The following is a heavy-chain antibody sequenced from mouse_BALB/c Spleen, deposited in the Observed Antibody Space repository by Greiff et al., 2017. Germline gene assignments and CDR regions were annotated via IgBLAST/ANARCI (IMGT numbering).Heavy chain of an antibody. CDR2: IDPSDSET. CDR3: ARSYDYEEVWFAY. Sequence: QVHVKQPGAELVKPGAPVKLSCKASGYTFTSYWMNWVKQRPGRGLEWIGRIDPSDSETHYNQKFKDKATLTVDKSSSTAYIQLSSLTSEDSAVYYCARSYDYEEVWFAYWGQGTLVTVSA. J-gene: IGHJ3*01. CDR1: GYTFTSYW. V-gene: IGHV1-69*02. D-gene: IGHD2-4*01.